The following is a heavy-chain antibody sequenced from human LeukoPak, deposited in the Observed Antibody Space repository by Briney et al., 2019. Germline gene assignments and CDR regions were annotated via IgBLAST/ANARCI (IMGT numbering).Heavy chain of an antibody. J-gene: IGHJ4*02. D-gene: IGHD3-16*02. CDR3: ATGTSYVWGSYRYFTD. CDR2: ISAYNGNT. V-gene: IGHV1-18*01. CDR1: GYTFMSYG. Sequence: ASVKVSCKASGYTFMSYGIHWVRQAPGQGLEWMGWISAYNGNTNYAQKLQGRVTMTTDTSTSTAYMELSSLRSEDTAVYYCATGTSYVWGSYRYFTDWGQGTLVTVSS.